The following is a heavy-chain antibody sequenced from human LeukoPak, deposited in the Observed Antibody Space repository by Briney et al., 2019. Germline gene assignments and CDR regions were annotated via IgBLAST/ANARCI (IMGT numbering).Heavy chain of an antibody. D-gene: IGHD5/OR15-5a*01. V-gene: IGHV3-21*01. CDR1: GFTFSSYN. J-gene: IGHJ6*02. CDR3: ARDRGFYETDYGMDV. CDR2: IRSRTSYI. Sequence: GGSLRLSCAASGFTFSSYNMNWVRQAPGKGLEWVSSIRSRTSYIYYADSVKGRFTISRDIAKNSLYLQMNSLRAEDTAVYYCARDRGFYETDYGMDVWGQGTTVTVSS.